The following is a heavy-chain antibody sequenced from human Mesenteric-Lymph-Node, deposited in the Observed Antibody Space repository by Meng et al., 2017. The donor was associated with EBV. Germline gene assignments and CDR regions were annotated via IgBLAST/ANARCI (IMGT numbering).Heavy chain of an antibody. CDR1: GGSVSSGLYY. V-gene: IGHV4-61*01. D-gene: IGHD2/OR15-2a*01. J-gene: IGHJ4*02. Sequence: QVQPQESGPGLVKPSATLSLTCTVSGGSVSSGLYYWSWIRQSPGKGLEWIGYIFFGGSTYYNPSLKNRVTISIDRSKNQFSVKLDSVTAADTAVYYCARETRERYFEFDYWGQGTLVTVSS. CDR3: ARETRERYFEFDY. CDR2: IFFGGST.